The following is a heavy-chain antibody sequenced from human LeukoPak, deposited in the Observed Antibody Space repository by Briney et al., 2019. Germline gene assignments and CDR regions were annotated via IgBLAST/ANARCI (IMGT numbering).Heavy chain of an antibody. CDR1: GGSISSYY. D-gene: IGHD2-15*01. CDR3: ARGVCSGGSCYSWELNWFDP. Sequence: SETLSLTCTVSGGSISSYYWSWLRQPAGKGLEWIGRIYTSGSTNYNPSLKSRVTMSVDTSKNQFSLKLSSVTAADTAVYYCARGVCSGGSCYSWELNWFDPWGQGTLVTVSS. CDR2: IYTSGST. V-gene: IGHV4-4*07. J-gene: IGHJ5*02.